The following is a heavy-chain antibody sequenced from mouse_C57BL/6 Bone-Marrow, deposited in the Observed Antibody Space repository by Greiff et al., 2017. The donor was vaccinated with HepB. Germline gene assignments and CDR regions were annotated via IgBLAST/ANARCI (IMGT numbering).Heavy chain of an antibody. Sequence: EVQRVESGPGLVKPSQSLSLTCSVTGYSITSGYYWNWIRQFPGNKLEWMGYISYDGSNNYNPSLKNRISITRDTSKNQFFLKLNSVTTEDTATYYCARAGEKLGGYYFDYWGQGTTLTVSS. J-gene: IGHJ2*01. CDR3: ARAGEKLGGYYFDY. D-gene: IGHD4-1*01. CDR2: ISYDGSN. V-gene: IGHV3-6*01. CDR1: GYSITSGYY.